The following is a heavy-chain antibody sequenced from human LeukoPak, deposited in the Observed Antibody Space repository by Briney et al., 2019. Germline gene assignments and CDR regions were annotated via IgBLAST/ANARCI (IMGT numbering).Heavy chain of an antibody. V-gene: IGHV3-23*01. CDR2: ISGSGGST. CDR1: GFTFSRYL. Sequence: GGSLRLSCAASGFTFSRYLMSWVRQAPGKGLEWVSGISGSGGSTYYADSVKGRFTISRDNAKNSLYLQMNSLRAEDTAVYYCASGITMVRGGSYWGQGTLVTVSS. J-gene: IGHJ4*02. D-gene: IGHD3-10*01. CDR3: ASGITMVRGGSY.